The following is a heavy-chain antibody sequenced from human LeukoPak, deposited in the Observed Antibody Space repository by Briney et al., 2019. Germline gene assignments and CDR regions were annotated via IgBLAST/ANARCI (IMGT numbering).Heavy chain of an antibody. V-gene: IGHV3-21*01. J-gene: IGHJ4*02. CDR1: GFTFSSYS. CDR3: ARRKEEEMATIGSLDY. D-gene: IGHD5-24*01. Sequence: GGSLRLSCAASGFTFSSYSMNWVRQAPGKGLEWVSSISSSSSYIYYADSVKGRFTISRDNAKNSLYLQMNSLRAEDTAVYYCARRKEEEMATIGSLDYWGQETLVTVSS. CDR2: ISSSSSYI.